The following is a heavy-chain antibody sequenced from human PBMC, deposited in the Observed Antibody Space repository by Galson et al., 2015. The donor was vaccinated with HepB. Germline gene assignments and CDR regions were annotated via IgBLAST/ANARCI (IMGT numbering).Heavy chain of an antibody. V-gene: IGHV3-9*01. J-gene: IGHJ5*02. D-gene: IGHD1-1*01. Sequence: SLRLSCAASGFTFDDYAMHWVRQAPGKGLEWVSGISWNSGSIGYADSVKGRFTISRDNAKNSLYLQMNSLRAEDTAVYYCARTSGGGWFDPWGQGTLVTVSS. CDR2: ISWNSGSI. CDR1: GFTFDDYA. CDR3: ARTSGGGWFDP.